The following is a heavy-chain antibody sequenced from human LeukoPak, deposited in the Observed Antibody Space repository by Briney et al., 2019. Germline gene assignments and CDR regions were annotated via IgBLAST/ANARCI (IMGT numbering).Heavy chain of an antibody. D-gene: IGHD3-3*01. CDR3: AREGSDYDFWSGYYTSYYYGMDV. J-gene: IGHJ6*02. Sequence: GGSLRLSCAASGFTFSDHYMAWVRQAPGKGLEWVGRTRNKANSYTTEYAASVKGRFTISRDDSKNSLYLQMNSLKTEDTAVYYCAREGSDYDFWSGYYTSYYYGMDVWGQGTTVTVSS. CDR1: GFTFSDHY. V-gene: IGHV3-72*01. CDR2: TRNKANSYTT.